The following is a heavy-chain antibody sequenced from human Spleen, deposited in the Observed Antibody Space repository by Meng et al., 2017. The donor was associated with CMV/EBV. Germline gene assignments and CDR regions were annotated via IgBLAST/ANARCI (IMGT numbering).Heavy chain of an antibody. CDR2: IWYDGTNK. Sequence: GESLKISCAASGFTFSSYAMHWVRQAPGKGLEWVAVIWYDGTNKYYADSVKGRFTITRDNSKNTVYLQMNSLRAEDTAVFYCARALRDNDNWFDPWGQGTLVTVSS. CDR3: ARALRDNDNWFDP. J-gene: IGHJ5*02. V-gene: IGHV3-33*08. CDR1: GFTFSSYA. D-gene: IGHD5-24*01.